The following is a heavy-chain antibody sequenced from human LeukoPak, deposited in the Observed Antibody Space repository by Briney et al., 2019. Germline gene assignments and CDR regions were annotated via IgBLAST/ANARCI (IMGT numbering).Heavy chain of an antibody. V-gene: IGHV3-23*01. D-gene: IGHD6-19*01. Sequence: PGGSLRLSCAASGFTFSSYAMSWVRQAPGKGLEWVSAISGSGGSTYYADSVKGRFTISRDNSKNTLYLQMNSLGAEDTAVYYCAKDQGIAVAGLFDYWGQGTLVTVSS. J-gene: IGHJ4*02. CDR2: ISGSGGST. CDR1: GFTFSSYA. CDR3: AKDQGIAVAGLFDY.